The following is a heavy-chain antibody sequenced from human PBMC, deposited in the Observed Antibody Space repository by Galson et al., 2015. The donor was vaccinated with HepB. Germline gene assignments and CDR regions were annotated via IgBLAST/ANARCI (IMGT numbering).Heavy chain of an antibody. V-gene: IGHV3-7*01. CDR2: IKQDGSEG. J-gene: IGHJ3*01. D-gene: IGHD2/OR15-2a*01. Sequence: SLRLSCAASGFTFSNYWMSWVRQAPGKGLEWVASIKQDGSEGYYVDSVKGRFTISRDNAENSLDLQMNSLKVEDTAVYYCAKLNVSEISDFWGQGTMVIVSS. CDR3: AKLNVSEISDF. CDR1: GFTFSNYW.